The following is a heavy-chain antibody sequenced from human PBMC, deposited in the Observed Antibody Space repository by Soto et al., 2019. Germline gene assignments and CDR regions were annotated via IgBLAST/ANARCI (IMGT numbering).Heavy chain of an antibody. Sequence: GGSXRLSCAASGFPFSSYAMSWVRQAPGKGLEWVSAISGSGGSTYYADSVKGRFTISRDNSKNTLYLQMNSLRAEDTAVYYCAKGFGSSGWYDDDAFDIWGQGTMVTVSS. V-gene: IGHV3-23*01. CDR3: AKGFGSSGWYDDDAFDI. CDR2: ISGSGGST. J-gene: IGHJ3*02. D-gene: IGHD6-19*01. CDR1: GFPFSSYA.